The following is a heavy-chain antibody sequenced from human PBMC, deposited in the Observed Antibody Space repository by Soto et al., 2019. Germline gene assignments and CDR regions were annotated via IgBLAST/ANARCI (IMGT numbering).Heavy chain of an antibody. CDR1: GYTFTSYG. V-gene: IGHV1-18*01. J-gene: IGHJ6*02. Sequence: QVQLVQSGAEVKKPGASVKVSCKASGYTFTSYGISWVRQAPGQGLAWMGWISAYNGNTNYAQKLQGRVTMTTDTSTSTAYMELRSLRSDDTAVYYCARADCSSTSCYRVFGMDVWGQGTTVTVSS. CDR2: ISAYNGNT. D-gene: IGHD2-2*01. CDR3: ARADCSSTSCYRVFGMDV.